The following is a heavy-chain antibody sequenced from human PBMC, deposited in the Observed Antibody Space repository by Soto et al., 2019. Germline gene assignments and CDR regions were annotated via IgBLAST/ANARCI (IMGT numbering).Heavy chain of an antibody. CDR2: IYWDDDK. CDR3: ARGSGIAAAGLFDY. Sequence: QITLKESGPTLVKPTQTLTLTCTFSGFSLSTSGVGVGWIRQPPGKALEWLALIYWDDDKRYSPSLKSRLTITKYTSKNQVVLTMTNMDPVDTATYYCARGSGIAAAGLFDYWGQGTLVTVSS. D-gene: IGHD6-13*01. CDR1: GFSLSTSGVG. J-gene: IGHJ4*02. V-gene: IGHV2-5*02.